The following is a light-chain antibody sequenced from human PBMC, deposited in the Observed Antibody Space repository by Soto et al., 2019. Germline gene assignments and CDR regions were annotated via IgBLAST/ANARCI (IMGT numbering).Light chain of an antibody. J-gene: IGLJ1*01. CDR2: DVS. CDR1: SSDVGGYNY. Sequence: SGLTQPTSMVWSSGQSITISSTGTSSDVGGYNYVSWYQQHPGKAPKFMIYDVSNRPSGVSNRFSGSKSGNTASLTISGLQAEDEADYYCSSYTTSNTRQIVFGTGTKVTFL. CDR3: SSYTTSNTRQIV. V-gene: IGLV2-14*01.